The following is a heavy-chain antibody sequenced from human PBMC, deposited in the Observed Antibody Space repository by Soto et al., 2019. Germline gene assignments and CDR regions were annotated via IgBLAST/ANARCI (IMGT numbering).Heavy chain of an antibody. CDR2: ISYDGSNK. V-gene: IGHV3-30-3*01. Sequence: QVQLVESGGGVVQPGRSLRLSCAASGFTFSSYAMHWVRQAPGKGLEWVAVISYDGSNKYYADSVKGRFTISRDNSKNTLYLQMNSLRAEDTAVYYCARDGTVAGAFGYWGQGTLVTVSS. D-gene: IGHD6-19*01. J-gene: IGHJ4*02. CDR3: ARDGTVAGAFGY. CDR1: GFTFSSYA.